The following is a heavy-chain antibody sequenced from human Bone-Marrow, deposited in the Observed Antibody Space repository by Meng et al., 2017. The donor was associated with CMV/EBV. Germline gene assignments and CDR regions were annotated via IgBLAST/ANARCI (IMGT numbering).Heavy chain of an antibody. Sequence: GESLKISCAASGFTFSSYSMNWVRQAPGKGLEWVSSISSSSSYIYYADSVKGRFTISRDNSKNTLYLQMNSLRAEDTAVYYCARERSSTGMDWGQGTLVTVSS. CDR2: ISSSSSYI. CDR3: ARERSSTGMD. V-gene: IGHV3-21*01. CDR1: GFTFSSYS. D-gene: IGHD6-13*01. J-gene: IGHJ4*02.